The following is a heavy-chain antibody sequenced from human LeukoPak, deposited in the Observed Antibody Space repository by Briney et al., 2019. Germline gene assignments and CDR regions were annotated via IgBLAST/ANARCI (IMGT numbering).Heavy chain of an antibody. CDR1: GGTFSSYA. J-gene: IGHJ4*02. CDR2: IIPIFGTA. V-gene: IGHV1-69*06. D-gene: IGHD2-15*01. CDR3: AREYCSGGSCYLDY. Sequence: SVKVSCKASGGTFSSYAISWVRQAPGQGLEWMGGIIPIFGTANYAQKFQGRVTITADKSTSTAYMELSSLRSEDTAVYYCAREYCSGGSCYLDYWGQGTLVTVSS.